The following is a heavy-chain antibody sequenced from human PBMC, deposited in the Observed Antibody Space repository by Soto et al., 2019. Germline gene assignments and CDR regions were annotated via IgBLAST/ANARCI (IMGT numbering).Heavy chain of an antibody. V-gene: IGHV3-74*01. CDR1: GFTFNSYW. Sequence: EVQLVESGGDLVQPGGSLRLSCAASGFTFNSYWMHWVRQAPGKGLVWVSLITTDGGSTSYADSVKGRFTISRDNAKNTLYLQMSSLRAEDTAVYYCASGSGWYSTDYWGQGTLVTVSS. CDR2: ITTDGGST. D-gene: IGHD6-19*01. CDR3: ASGSGWYSTDY. J-gene: IGHJ4*02.